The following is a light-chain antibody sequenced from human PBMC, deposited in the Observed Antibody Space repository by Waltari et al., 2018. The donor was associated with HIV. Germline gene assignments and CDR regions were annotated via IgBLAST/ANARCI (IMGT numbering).Light chain of an antibody. V-gene: IGLV3-21*01. CDR1: NIGEKS. CDR2: YDD. Sequence: SYVLTQPPSVSAAPGRTATITCGGNNIGEKSVHWYQQKPGQAPVLAITYDDARPAGIPVRYAGSNSGTTATLTISGGESGDEADYYCQAWDSTSDHSVFGTGTKFTVL. CDR3: QAWDSTSDHSV. J-gene: IGLJ1*01.